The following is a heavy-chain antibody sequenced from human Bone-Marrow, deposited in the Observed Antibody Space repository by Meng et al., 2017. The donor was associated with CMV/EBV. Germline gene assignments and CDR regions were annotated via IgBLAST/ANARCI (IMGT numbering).Heavy chain of an antibody. Sequence: GESLKISCAASGFTFSSYGMSWVRQVPGKGLEWVSGIIWNGAGTSYADSVKGRFTISRDNAKNSLYLQMNSLRTDDTAVYYCARDNGSSEYYLDYWGQGTLVTVSS. CDR1: GFTFSSYG. J-gene: IGHJ4*02. CDR2: IIWNGAGT. CDR3: ARDNGSSEYYLDY. V-gene: IGHV3-20*04. D-gene: IGHD1-26*01.